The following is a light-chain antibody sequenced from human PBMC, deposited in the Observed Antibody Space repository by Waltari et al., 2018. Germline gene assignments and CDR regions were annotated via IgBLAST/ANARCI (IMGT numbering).Light chain of an antibody. CDR3: AAWDDSLRSPI. CDR1: SSNLGRNY. J-gene: IGLJ2*01. CDR2: RKN. Sequence: QSVLAQPPSASGTPGQRVTISCAGSSSNLGRNYVYWYQQFPGTAPKVLIYRKNERPDGVPDRFAGSKSGTSASLAISGLRSEDEADYYCAAWDDSLRSPIFGGGTKLTVL. V-gene: IGLV1-47*01.